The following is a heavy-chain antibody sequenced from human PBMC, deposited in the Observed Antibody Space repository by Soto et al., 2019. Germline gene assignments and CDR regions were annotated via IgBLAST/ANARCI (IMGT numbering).Heavy chain of an antibody. V-gene: IGHV1-46*03. CDR3: ARNPYCSSTSCYSAPDY. D-gene: IGHD2-2*01. CDR2: INPSGGST. J-gene: IGHJ4*02. Sequence: ASVKVSCKASGYTFTGYYMHWVRQAPGQGLEWMGIINPSGGSTSYAQKFQGRVTMTRDTSTSTVYMELSSLRSEDTAVYYCARNPYCSSTSCYSAPDYWGLGTLVTVSS. CDR1: GYTFTGYY.